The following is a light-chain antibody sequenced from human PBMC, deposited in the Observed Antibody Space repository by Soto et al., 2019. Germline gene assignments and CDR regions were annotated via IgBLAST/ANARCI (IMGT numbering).Light chain of an antibody. V-gene: IGKV2D-29*02. CDR3: MQSTQLPPT. CDR2: EVS. Sequence: DVVMTQTPLSLSVAPGQPASISCKSSQSLLHITGETFLFWYLQKPGQSPQLLIYEVSTRVSGVADRFSGSGSGTDLTLEISRVETDDVGIYFCMQSTQLPPTFGQGTRLGIE. J-gene: IGKJ5*01. CDR1: QSLLHITGETF.